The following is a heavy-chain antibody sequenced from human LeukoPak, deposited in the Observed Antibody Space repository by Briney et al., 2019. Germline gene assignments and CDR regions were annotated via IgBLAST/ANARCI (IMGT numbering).Heavy chain of an antibody. CDR3: ARGGSRSPRDAFDI. CDR2: IIPIFGTT. CDR1: GGTFSSYA. Sequence: GASVKVSCKASGGTFSSYAISWVRQAPGQGLEWMGGIIPIFGTTNYAQKFQDRVTITADKSTSTAYMELSSLRSEDTAVYFCARGGSRSPRDAFDIWGQGTMVTVSS. V-gene: IGHV1-69*06. J-gene: IGHJ3*02. D-gene: IGHD3-16*01.